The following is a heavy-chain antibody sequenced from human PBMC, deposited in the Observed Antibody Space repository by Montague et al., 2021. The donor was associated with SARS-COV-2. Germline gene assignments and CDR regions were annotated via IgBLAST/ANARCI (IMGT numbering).Heavy chain of an antibody. D-gene: IGHD3-10*01. CDR2: SSGSDGGT. CDR1: GFTFSNSA. J-gene: IGHJ6*02. Sequence: SLRLSCAASGFTFSNSAVNWVRQAPGKGLEWVSGSSGSDGGTHYADSMKGRFTISRDNSKNVLYLQMNSLRAEDTALYYCAKDSYYYGLGYGMDVWGQGTTVTVSS. CDR3: AKDSYYYGLGYGMDV. V-gene: IGHV3-23*01.